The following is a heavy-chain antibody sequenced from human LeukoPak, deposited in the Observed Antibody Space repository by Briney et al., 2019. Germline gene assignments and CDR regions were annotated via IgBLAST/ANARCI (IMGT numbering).Heavy chain of an antibody. CDR1: GGSISSYY. D-gene: IGHD5-18*01. V-gene: IGHV4-59*01. J-gene: IGHJ4*02. Sequence: SETLSLTCTVSGGSISSYYWSWIRQPPGKGLEWIGYIYYSGSTNYNPSLKSRVTISVHTSKNQFSLKLSSVTAADTAVYYCARVQIGYSYGLFDYWGQGTLATVSS. CDR2: IYYSGST. CDR3: ARVQIGYSYGLFDY.